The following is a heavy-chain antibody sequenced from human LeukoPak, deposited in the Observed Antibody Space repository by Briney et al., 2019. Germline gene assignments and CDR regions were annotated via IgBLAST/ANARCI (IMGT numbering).Heavy chain of an antibody. V-gene: IGHV3-21*01. CDR3: AREGRCSGGSCYRYYFDY. Sequence: PGGSLRLSCAASGFTFSSYSMNWVRQAPGKGLEWVSSISSSSSYIYYADSVKGRFTISRDNVKNSLYLQMNSLRAEDTAVYYCAREGRCSGGSCYRYYFDYWGQGTLVTVSS. J-gene: IGHJ4*02. CDR2: ISSSSSYI. D-gene: IGHD2-15*01. CDR1: GFTFSSYS.